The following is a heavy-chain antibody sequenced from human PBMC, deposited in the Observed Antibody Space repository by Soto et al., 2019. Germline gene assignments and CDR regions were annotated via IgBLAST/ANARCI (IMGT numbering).Heavy chain of an antibody. CDR3: ARTDSGNYLGWFDP. J-gene: IGHJ5*02. V-gene: IGHV3-33*01. CDR2: IWYDGSNK. CDR1: GFTFSSYG. D-gene: IGHD1-26*01. Sequence: ESGGGVVQPGRSLRLSCAASGFTFSSYGMLWVHQAPGKGLEWVAVIWYDGSNKYYADSVKGRFTISRDNSKNTLYLQMNSLRAEDTAVYYCARTDSGNYLGWFDPWGQGTLVTVSS.